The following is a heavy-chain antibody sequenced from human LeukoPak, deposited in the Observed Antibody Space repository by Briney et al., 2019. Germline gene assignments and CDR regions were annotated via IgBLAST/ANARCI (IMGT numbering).Heavy chain of an antibody. CDR3: AKGSSGWYGQHFFDY. CDR2: ISGSGGST. CDR1: GFTFSSYG. J-gene: IGHJ4*02. V-gene: IGHV3-23*01. Sequence: GGSLRLSCAASGFTFSSYGMHWVRQAPGKGLEWVSAISGSGGSTYYADSVKGRFTISRDNSKNTLYLQMNSLRAEDTAVYYCAKGSSGWYGQHFFDYWGQGTLVTVSS. D-gene: IGHD6-19*01.